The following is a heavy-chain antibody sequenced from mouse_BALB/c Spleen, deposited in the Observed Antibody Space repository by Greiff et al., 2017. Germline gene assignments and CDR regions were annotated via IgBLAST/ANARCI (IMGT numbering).Heavy chain of an antibody. D-gene: IGHD2-14*01. CDR1: GFAFSSYD. Sequence: EVQVVESGGGLVKPGGSLKLSCAASGFAFSSYDMSWVRQTPEKRLEWVAYISSGGGSTYYPDTVKGRFTISRDNAKNTLYLQMSSLKSEDTAMYYCARHGQRYDVFAMDYWGQGTSVTVSS. J-gene: IGHJ4*01. CDR3: ARHGQRYDVFAMDY. CDR2: ISSGGGST. V-gene: IGHV5-12-1*01.